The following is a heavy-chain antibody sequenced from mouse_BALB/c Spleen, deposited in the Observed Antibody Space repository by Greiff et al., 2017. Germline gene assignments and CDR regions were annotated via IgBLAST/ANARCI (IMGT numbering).Heavy chain of an antibody. CDR1: GFSLTSYG. D-gene: IGHD2-4*01. Sequence: VKVEESGPGLVAPSQSLSITCTVSGFSLTSYGVHWVRQPPGKGLEWLGVIWAGGSTNYNSALMSRLSISKDNSKSQVFLKMNSLQTDDTAMYYCARALYYDYAWFAYWGQGTLVTVSA. V-gene: IGHV2-9*02. CDR2: IWAGGST. CDR3: ARALYYDYAWFAY. J-gene: IGHJ3*01.